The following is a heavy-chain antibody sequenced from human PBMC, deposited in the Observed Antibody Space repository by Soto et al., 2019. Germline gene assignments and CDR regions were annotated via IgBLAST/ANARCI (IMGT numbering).Heavy chain of an antibody. CDR2: IWYDGSNK. J-gene: IGHJ6*02. V-gene: IGHV3-33*01. CDR1: GFTFSSYG. CDR3: ARERRDIVLMVYAIRGYYYGMDV. D-gene: IGHD2-8*01. Sequence: QVQLVESGGGVVQPGRSLRLSCAASGFTFSSYGMHWVRQAPGKGLEWVAVIWYDGSNKYYADSVKGRFTISRDNSKNTLYLQMNSLRAEDTAVYYCARERRDIVLMVYAIRGYYYGMDVWGQGTTVTVSS.